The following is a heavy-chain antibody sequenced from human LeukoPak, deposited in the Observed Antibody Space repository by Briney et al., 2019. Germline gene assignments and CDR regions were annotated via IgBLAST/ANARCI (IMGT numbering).Heavy chain of an antibody. V-gene: IGHV4-39*07. D-gene: IGHD3-10*01. Sequence: PSETLSLTCTVSGGSISSSSYYWGWIRQPPGKGLEWIGSIYYSGSTYYNPSLKSRVTISVDTSKNQFSLKLSSVTAADTAVYYCAGGPDYYGPGNYWGQGTLVTVSS. J-gene: IGHJ4*02. CDR1: GGSISSSSYY. CDR3: AGGPDYYGPGNY. CDR2: IYYSGST.